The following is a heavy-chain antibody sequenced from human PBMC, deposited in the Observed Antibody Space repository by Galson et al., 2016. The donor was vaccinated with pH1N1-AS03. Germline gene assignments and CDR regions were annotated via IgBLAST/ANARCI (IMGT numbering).Heavy chain of an antibody. CDR2: ISPYNGKT. J-gene: IGHJ5*02. Sequence: SVKVSCKASGYSFISYGVSWVRQAPGQGLEWMGWISPYNGKTEHAKKFQGRVTLTTDTSTTTAYMELRSLRSDDTAVYYCARGPSTTVTTWCLAAWGQGTPVTVSS. D-gene: IGHD4-17*01. CDR1: GYSFISYG. CDR3: ARGPSTTVTTWCLAA. V-gene: IGHV1-18*01.